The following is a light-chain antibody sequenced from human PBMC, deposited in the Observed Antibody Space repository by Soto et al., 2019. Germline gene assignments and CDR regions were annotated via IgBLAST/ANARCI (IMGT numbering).Light chain of an antibody. V-gene: IGKV3-20*01. J-gene: IGKJ1*01. CDR1: QSLTNNY. CDR2: GES. CDR3: HRDSSSGT. Sequence: PGALSLTQGERPTPSWKASQSLTNNYLARYQQKPGQAPRPLFHGESTRATGIRARFSGSGSGPDFTLSISKLEPEGFAVYYCHRDSSSGTFGQGTKVDI.